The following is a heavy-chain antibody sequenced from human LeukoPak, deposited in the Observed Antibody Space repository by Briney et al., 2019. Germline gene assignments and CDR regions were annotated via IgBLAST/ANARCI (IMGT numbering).Heavy chain of an antibody. Sequence: GGSLRLSCEASGFTFSSYAMSWVRQAPGKGLEWVSGISGTDGSTYYADSVKGRFSMSRDNSKNTLYLQLHSLRVEDTAVYYCARDYPADHWGQGTLVTVSS. CDR3: ARDYPADH. V-gene: IGHV3-23*01. CDR2: ISGTDGST. CDR1: GFTFSSYA. J-gene: IGHJ4*02.